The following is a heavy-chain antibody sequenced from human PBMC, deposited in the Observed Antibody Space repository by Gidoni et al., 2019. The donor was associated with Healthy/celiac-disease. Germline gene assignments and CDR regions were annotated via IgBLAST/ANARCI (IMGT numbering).Heavy chain of an antibody. V-gene: IGHV3-9*01. Sequence: EVQLVESGGGLVQPGRSLRLYCAASGFTFDDYAMHWVRQAPGKGLELVSVISWNSGSIGYADSVKGRFTISRDNAKNSLYLQMNSLRAEDTALYYCAKTKYSRPLDYFDYWGQGTLVTVSS. CDR1: GFTFDDYA. J-gene: IGHJ4*02. D-gene: IGHD6-6*01. CDR3: AKTKYSRPLDYFDY. CDR2: ISWNSGSI.